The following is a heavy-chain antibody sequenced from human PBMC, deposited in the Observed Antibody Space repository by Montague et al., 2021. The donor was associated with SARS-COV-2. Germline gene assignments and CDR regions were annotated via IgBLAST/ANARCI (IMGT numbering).Heavy chain of an antibody. V-gene: IGHV3-48*03. D-gene: IGHD6-19*01. CDR2: ISSSGGTI. J-gene: IGHJ4*02. CDR1: GFTFSSYE. Sequence: SLRLSCAASGFTFSSYEMNWVRQAPGKGLEWVSYISSSGGTIYYADSVKGRFTISRDNAKNSLYLQMNSLRAEDTAVYYCARDSLFRSGYSSGWPDYWGQGTLVTVSS. CDR3: ARDSLFRSGYSSGWPDY.